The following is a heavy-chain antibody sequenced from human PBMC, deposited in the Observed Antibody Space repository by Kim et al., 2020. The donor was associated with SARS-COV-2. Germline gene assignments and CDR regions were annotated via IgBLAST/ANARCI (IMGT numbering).Heavy chain of an antibody. D-gene: IGHD3-3*01. CDR3: ARSFVTIFKGVGSGGMDV. V-gene: IGHV1-69*13. CDR2: IIPIFGTA. J-gene: IGHJ6*02. Sequence: SVKVSCKASGGTFSSYAISWVRQAPGQGLEWMGGIIPIFGTANYAQKFQGRVTITADESTSTAYMELSSLRSEDTAVYYCARSFVTIFKGVGSGGMDVWGQGTTVTVSS. CDR1: GGTFSSYA.